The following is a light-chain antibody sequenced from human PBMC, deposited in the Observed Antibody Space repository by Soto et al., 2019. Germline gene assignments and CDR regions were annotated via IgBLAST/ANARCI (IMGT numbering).Light chain of an antibody. CDR1: QSVSSY. V-gene: IGKV3-11*01. CDR2: DAS. Sequence: IVLTQSPATLSLSPGERATLSCRASQSVSSYLAWYQQKPGQAPRLLIYDASNRATGIPARFSGSGSGTDXTXXISXXEPEXFAVYYCQQRSNWPGTFGQGTKLEIK. CDR3: QQRSNWPGT. J-gene: IGKJ2*01.